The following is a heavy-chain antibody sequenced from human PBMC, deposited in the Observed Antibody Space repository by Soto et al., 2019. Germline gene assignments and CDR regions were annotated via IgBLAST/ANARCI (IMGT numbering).Heavy chain of an antibody. Sequence: GASVKVSCKASGFTFSGYFIHWVRQPPGQGLEWMGWVNPDSGDTSYTQKFQGRVTMTRDTSINTVYLELSRLRSDDTAVYYCARVPPFYGDYSYYYYDLDVWGPGTTVTVSS. V-gene: IGHV1-2*02. CDR2: VNPDSGDT. J-gene: IGHJ6*02. CDR1: GFTFSGYF. D-gene: IGHD4-17*01. CDR3: ARVPPFYGDYSYYYYDLDV.